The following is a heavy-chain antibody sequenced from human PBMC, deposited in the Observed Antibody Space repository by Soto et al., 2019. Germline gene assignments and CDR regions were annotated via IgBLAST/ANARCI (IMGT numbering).Heavy chain of an antibody. CDR1: GYSFTSYW. CDR3: ARQVWFGETNYYYYGMDV. D-gene: IGHD3-10*01. Sequence: GESLKISCKGSGYSFTSYWIGWVRQMPGKGLEWMGIIYPGDSDTRYSPSFQGQVTISADKSISTAYLQWSSLKASDTAMYYCARQVWFGETNYYYYGMDVWGQGTTVTSP. J-gene: IGHJ6*02. V-gene: IGHV5-51*01. CDR2: IYPGDSDT.